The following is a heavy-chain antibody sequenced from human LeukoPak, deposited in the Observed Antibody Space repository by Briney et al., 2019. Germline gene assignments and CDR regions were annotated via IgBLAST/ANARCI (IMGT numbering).Heavy chain of an antibody. CDR1: GVSITSGSYY. CDR3: ARGGDYDGPNGFDP. J-gene: IGHJ5*02. CDR2: IYYSGST. D-gene: IGHD4-17*01. V-gene: IGHV4-61*01. Sequence: PSETLSLTCSVSGVSITSGSYYWGWIRQPPGKGLEWIGYIYYSGSTNYNPSLKSRVTISVDTSKNQFSLKLSSVTAADTAVYYCARGGDYDGPNGFDPWGQGTLVTVSS.